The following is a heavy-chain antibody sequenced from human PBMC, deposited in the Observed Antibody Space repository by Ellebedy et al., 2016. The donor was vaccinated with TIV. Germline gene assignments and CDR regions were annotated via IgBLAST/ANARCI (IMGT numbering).Heavy chain of an antibody. CDR1: GYTFTRYY. J-gene: IGHJ4*02. D-gene: IGHD6-19*01. CDR3: ARVNSAWYNDY. Sequence: AASVKVSCKASGYTFTRYYIHWVRQAPGQGFEYMGIINPSGGRTSYAQKFQGRVTMTRDTSTSTFYMELSSLRSEDTAVYYCARVNSAWYNDYWGQGTLVTVSS. V-gene: IGHV1-46*01. CDR2: INPSGGRT.